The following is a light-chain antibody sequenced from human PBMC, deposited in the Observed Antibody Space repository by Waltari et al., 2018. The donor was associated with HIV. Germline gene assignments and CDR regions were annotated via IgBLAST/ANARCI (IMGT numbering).Light chain of an antibody. Sequence: EIVLTQFPATLSLSPGDRATLSCRASQSVGDSLAWYQQKPGQAPRLLIHDASSRDTGIPGRFSGSGSGTDFTLTIARLEPEDFAVYYCQQRSNWPRTFGQGTKV. CDR3: QQRSNWPRT. J-gene: IGKJ1*01. CDR2: DAS. V-gene: IGKV3-11*01. CDR1: QSVGDS.